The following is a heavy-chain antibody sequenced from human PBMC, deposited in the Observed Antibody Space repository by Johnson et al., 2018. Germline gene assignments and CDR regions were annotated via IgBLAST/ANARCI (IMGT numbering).Heavy chain of an antibody. CDR3: VAPSLGWGDTYYSTMYV. CDR1: GYSFTTYY. V-gene: IGHV1-46*01. CDR2: INPSGGTT. D-gene: IGHD3-16*01. Sequence: QVQLVQSGAEVKKPGASVKVSCKESGYSFTTYYMHWVRQAPGQGLEWMGIINPSGGTTYYAQKFQGRLSMTRDTSTSTVHMELSSLRSEATAVYYCVAPSLGWGDTYYSTMYVWGQGTTVTVSS. J-gene: IGHJ6*02.